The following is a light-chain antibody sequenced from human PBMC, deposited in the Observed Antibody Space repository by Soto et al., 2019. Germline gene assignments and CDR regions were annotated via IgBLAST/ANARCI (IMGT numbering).Light chain of an antibody. Sequence: IELAHTPATVSLARGESTTLSCRASQSVSSYLAWYQQKPGQAPRLLIYDASNRATGIPARFSGSGSGTDFTLAISAVEPEDFAVYYCQQRSNWPPTITFGQGPRLMI. CDR1: QSVSSY. V-gene: IGKV3-11*01. CDR2: DAS. J-gene: IGKJ5*01. CDR3: QQRSNWPPTIT.